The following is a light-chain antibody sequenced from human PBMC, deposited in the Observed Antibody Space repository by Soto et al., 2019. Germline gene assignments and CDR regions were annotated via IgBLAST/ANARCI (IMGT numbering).Light chain of an antibody. J-gene: IGKJ5*01. V-gene: IGKV3-15*01. Sequence: PATLSVSPGDRATLSCRSSQPVNNNLAWYQHKPGQAPRLLIYGASTRATGISARFSGGGSGTEFTLTISSLQSEDFALYFCQQYEKWPPSITFGQGTRLEIK. CDR1: QPVNNN. CDR3: QQYEKWPPSIT. CDR2: GAS.